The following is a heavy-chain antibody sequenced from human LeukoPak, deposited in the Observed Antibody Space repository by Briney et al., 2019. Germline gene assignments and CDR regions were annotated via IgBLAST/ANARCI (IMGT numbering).Heavy chain of an antibody. CDR3: ARGTAAGGTSDSSGWYALGY. Sequence: PGGSLRLSCAASGFTFSSYGMHWVRQAPGKGLEWVAVIWYDGSNKYYADSVKGRFTISRDNSKNALFLQMNSLRVEDTAVYYCARGTAAGGTSDSSGWYALGYWGHGTLVTVSP. CDR2: IWYDGSNK. V-gene: IGHV3-33*01. J-gene: IGHJ4*01. CDR1: GFTFSSYG. D-gene: IGHD6-19*01.